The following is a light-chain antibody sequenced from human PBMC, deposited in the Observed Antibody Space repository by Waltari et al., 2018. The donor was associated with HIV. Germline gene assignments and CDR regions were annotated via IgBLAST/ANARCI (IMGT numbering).Light chain of an antibody. CDR1: VTYLDCYNF. CDR2: GVS. Sequence: HSALTQPASVSGSPGQSITISCSGTVTYLDCYNFVSLSRQYPGLAPQLVLYGVSRRPSGVSLRFSGSKSGDTASLTISGLEAEDEAHYYCSSYTRNHSLVFGGGTKLTVL. V-gene: IGLV2-14*01. CDR3: SSYTRNHSLV. J-gene: IGLJ3*02.